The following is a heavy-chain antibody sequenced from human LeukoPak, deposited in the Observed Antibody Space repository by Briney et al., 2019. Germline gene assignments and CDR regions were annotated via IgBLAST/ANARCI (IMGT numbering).Heavy chain of an antibody. CDR2: ISNDGSNK. D-gene: IGHD6-6*01. Sequence: GRSLRLSCAASGFTFSSYAMHWVRQAPGKGLEWVAVISNDGSNKYYADSVKGRFTISRDNSKNTLYLQMNSLRAEDTAVYYCARGTTVSSSLLYWGQGTLVTVSS. CDR1: GFTFSSYA. J-gene: IGHJ4*02. V-gene: IGHV3-30*04. CDR3: ARGTTVSSSLLY.